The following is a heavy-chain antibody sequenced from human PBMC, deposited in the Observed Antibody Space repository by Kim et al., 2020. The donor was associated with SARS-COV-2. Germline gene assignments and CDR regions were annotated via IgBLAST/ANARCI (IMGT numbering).Heavy chain of an antibody. CDR3: TRDHYDSSGYYFNPLDY. Sequence: VKGRFTISRDDSKSIAYLQMNSLKTEDTAVYYCTRDHYDSSGYYFNPLDYWGQGTLVTVSS. J-gene: IGHJ4*02. D-gene: IGHD3-22*01. V-gene: IGHV3-49*02.